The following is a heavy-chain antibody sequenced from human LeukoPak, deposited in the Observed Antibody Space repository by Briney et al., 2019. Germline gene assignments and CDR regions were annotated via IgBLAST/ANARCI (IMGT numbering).Heavy chain of an antibody. CDR1: GASISSYY. CDR3: ASSPGIAAAGTWYFDL. Sequence: KSSETLSLTCTVSGASISSYYWSWIRQPPGKGLEWIGYIYYSGSTNYNPSLKSRVTISVDTSKNQFSLKLSSVTAADTAVYYCASSPGIAAAGTWYFDLWGRGTLVTVSS. V-gene: IGHV4-59*01. D-gene: IGHD6-13*01. CDR2: IYYSGST. J-gene: IGHJ2*01.